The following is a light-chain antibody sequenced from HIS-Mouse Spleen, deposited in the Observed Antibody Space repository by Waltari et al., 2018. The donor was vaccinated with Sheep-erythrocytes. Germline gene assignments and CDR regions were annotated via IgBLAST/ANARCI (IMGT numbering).Light chain of an antibody. V-gene: IGKV3-15*01. Sequence: EIVMTQSPATLSESPGERATLSCRASQSVSSNLAWYQQKPGQAPRPLIYGASTRATGIPARFSGSGSGTEFTLTISSLQSEDFAVYYCQQYNNWPPVTFGGGTKVEIK. J-gene: IGKJ4*01. CDR3: QQYNNWPPVT. CDR2: GAS. CDR1: QSVSSN.